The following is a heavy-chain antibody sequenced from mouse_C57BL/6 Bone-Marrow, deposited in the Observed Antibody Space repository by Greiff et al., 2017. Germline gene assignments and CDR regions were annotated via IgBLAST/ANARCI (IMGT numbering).Heavy chain of an antibody. CDR3: ARGYDYDYAMDY. CDR1: GYSFTDYN. D-gene: IGHD2-4*01. J-gene: IGHJ4*01. Sequence: VQLQQSGPELVKPGASVKISCKASGYSFTDYNMNWVKQSNGKSLEWIGLLHPNYGTTSYNQKFKGKANLTVDQSSSTAYMQLNSLTSDDSAVYYCARGYDYDYAMDYWGQGTSVTVSS. CDR2: LHPNYGTT. V-gene: IGHV1-39*01.